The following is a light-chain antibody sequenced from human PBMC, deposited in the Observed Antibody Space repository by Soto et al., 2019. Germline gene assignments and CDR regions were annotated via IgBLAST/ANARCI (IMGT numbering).Light chain of an antibody. CDR1: ESIARH. Sequence: DIQMTQSPSSLSASVGDRVTITCRASESIARHLNWYQQKPGKAPKLLIYAASNLQNGVPSRFRGGGSGTDFTLTINNLQPEDFATYYCQQTYSTLSSSFGQGTRLEIK. V-gene: IGKV1-39*01. CDR3: QQTYSTLSSS. J-gene: IGKJ5*01. CDR2: AAS.